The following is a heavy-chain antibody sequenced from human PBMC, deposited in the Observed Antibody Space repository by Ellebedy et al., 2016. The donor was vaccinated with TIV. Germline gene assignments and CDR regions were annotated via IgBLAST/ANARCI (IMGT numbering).Heavy chain of an antibody. CDR3: TKRAEGWGFFDY. Sequence: GESLKISCATSGFNFSAYVMAWVRQIPGKGLEWVSAMSEYDGRTFYADSVKGRFTISRDNSRDTLFLQMNRLRAEDTAVYYCTKRAEGWGFFDYWGQGILVTVSS. J-gene: IGHJ4*02. CDR1: GFNFSAYV. V-gene: IGHV3-23*01. CDR2: MSEYDGRT. D-gene: IGHD3-16*01.